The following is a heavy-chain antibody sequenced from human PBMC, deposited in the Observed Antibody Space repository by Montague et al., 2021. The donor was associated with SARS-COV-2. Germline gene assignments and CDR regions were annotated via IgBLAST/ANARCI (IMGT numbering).Heavy chain of an antibody. J-gene: IGHJ4*02. CDR1: GGSISSSSYY. Sequence: SETLSLTCTVSGGSISSSSYYWGWIRQPPGKGLEWIGSIYYGGSTYYNPSLKSRVTISVDTSKNQFSLKLSSVTAADTAVYYCARHKRWRIAAAGRDFDYWGQGTLVTVPS. CDR2: IYYGGST. D-gene: IGHD6-13*01. V-gene: IGHV4-39*01. CDR3: ARHKRWRIAAAGRDFDY.